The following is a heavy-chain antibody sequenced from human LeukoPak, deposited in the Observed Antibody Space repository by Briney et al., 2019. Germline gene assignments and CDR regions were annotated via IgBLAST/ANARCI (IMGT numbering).Heavy chain of an antibody. D-gene: IGHD2-8*01. CDR2: IIPIFGTT. CDR3: AREWAYCSDGVCYSYYFDY. J-gene: IGHJ4*02. CDR1: GGTFNNYA. Sequence: SVKVSCKAPGGTFNNYAINWVRQAPGQGLEWMGGIIPIFGTTNYAQKFQGRVTITADESTSTAYMELSSLRSEDTAVYYCAREWAYCSDGVCYSYYFDYWGQGTLVTVSS. V-gene: IGHV1-69*13.